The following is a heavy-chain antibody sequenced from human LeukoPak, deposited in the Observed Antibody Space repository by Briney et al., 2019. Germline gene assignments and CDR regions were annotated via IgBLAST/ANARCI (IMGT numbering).Heavy chain of an antibody. CDR1: GFTFSSYE. CDR2: ISSSGSTI. Sequence: PGGSLRLSCAASGFTFSSYEMNWVRQAPGKGLEWVSYISSSGSTIYYADSVKGRFTISRDDSKNTLYLQMNSLRTEDTAVYYCARDRALGWYFDLWGRGTLVTVSS. CDR3: ARDRALGWYFDL. D-gene: IGHD3-10*01. J-gene: IGHJ2*01. V-gene: IGHV3-48*03.